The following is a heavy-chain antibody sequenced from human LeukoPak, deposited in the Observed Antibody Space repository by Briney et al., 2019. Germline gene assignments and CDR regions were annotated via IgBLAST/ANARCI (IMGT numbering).Heavy chain of an antibody. D-gene: IGHD5-12*01. V-gene: IGHV3-48*03. CDR1: GFTFSGYE. Sequence: GGSLRLSCAASGFTFSGYEMNWVRQAPGKGLEWVSYISRSGRTIYDADSVKGRFTISRDNAKNSLYLQMDSLRAEDTAVYYCARVYSGSWYFDLWGRGTLVTVSS. J-gene: IGHJ2*01. CDR2: ISRSGRTI. CDR3: ARVYSGSWYFDL.